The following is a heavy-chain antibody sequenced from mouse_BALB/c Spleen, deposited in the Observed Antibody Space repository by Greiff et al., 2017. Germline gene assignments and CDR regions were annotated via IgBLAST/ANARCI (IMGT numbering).Heavy chain of an antibody. Sequence: VHVKQSGPELMKPGASVKISCKASGYSFTSYYMHWVKQSHGKSLEWIGYIDPFNGGTSYNQKFKGKATLTVDKSSSTAYMHLSSLTSEDSAVYYCARDYGSSLYYAMDYWGQGTSVTVSS. CDR3: ARDYGSSLYYAMDY. V-gene: IGHV1S135*01. J-gene: IGHJ4*01. CDR2: IDPFNGGT. CDR1: GYSFTSYY. D-gene: IGHD1-1*01.